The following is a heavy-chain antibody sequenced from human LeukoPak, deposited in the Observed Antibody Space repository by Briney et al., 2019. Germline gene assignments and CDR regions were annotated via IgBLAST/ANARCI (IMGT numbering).Heavy chain of an antibody. CDR1: GFTFNRRG. J-gene: IGHJ6*03. V-gene: IGHV3-48*01. D-gene: IGHD6-6*01. Sequence: GGSLRLSCAASGFTFNRRGMHWVRQAPGKGLEWVSYISSSSTTIYYADSVKGRFTISRDNAKNSLYLQMNSLRAEDTAVYYCARQLSARYYMDVWGKGTTVTISS. CDR2: ISSSSTTI. CDR3: ARQLSARYYMDV.